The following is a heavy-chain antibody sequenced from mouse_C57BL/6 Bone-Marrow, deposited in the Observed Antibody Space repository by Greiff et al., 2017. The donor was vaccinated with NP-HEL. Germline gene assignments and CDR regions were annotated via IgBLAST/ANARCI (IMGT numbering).Heavy chain of an antibody. Sequence: QVQLQQSGTELVKPGASVKLSCKASGYTFTSYWMHWLKQRPGQGLEWIGNINPNNGGTNDNEKFKTKATLTVDKSSSTAYMQLSSLTSEESAVYYCARDSGYAFDYWGQGTTLTVSS. CDR1: GYTFTSYW. CDR3: ARDSGYAFDY. CDR2: INPNNGGT. J-gene: IGHJ2*01. D-gene: IGHD3-2*02. V-gene: IGHV1-53*01.